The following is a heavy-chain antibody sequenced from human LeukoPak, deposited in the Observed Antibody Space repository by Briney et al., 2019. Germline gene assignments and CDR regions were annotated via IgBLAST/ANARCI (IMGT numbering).Heavy chain of an antibody. CDR1: GFTFSSYG. D-gene: IGHD2-15*01. V-gene: IGHV3-30*18. CDR2: ISYDGRNI. CDR3: AKAFGYCSGGSCYYYYYGMDV. J-gene: IGHJ6*04. Sequence: GGSLRLSCAASGFTFSSYGMHWVRQAPGKGLEWVTVISYDGRNIYYADSVKGRFTISRDNSKNTLYLQMNSLRAEGTAVYYCAKAFGYCSGGSCYYYYYGMDVWGKGTTVTVSS.